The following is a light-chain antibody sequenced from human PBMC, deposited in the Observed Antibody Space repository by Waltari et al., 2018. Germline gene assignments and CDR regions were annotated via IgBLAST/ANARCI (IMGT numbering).Light chain of an antibody. J-gene: IGKJ4*01. CDR2: WAS. CDR3: QQYYNLPLT. Sequence: DFVMTQSPDSLAVSLGERATINCKSSQSVLFDSNNKNYLPWYHQKPGQPPKALIYWASTRESGVPDRFSGSGSGTEFTLTISSLQAEDVTIYYCQQYYNLPLTFGGGTKVEIK. V-gene: IGKV4-1*01. CDR1: QSVLFDSNNKNY.